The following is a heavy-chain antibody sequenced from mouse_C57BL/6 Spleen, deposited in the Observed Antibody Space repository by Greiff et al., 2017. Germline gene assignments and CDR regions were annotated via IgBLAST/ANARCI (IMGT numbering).Heavy chain of an antibody. CDR2: IRLKSDNYAT. CDR3: TALYYDGPYFDY. J-gene: IGHJ2*01. D-gene: IGHD1-1*01. CDR1: GFTFSNYW. Sequence: EVKVEESGGGLVQPGGSMKLSCVASGFTFSNYWMNWVRQSPEKGLEWVAQIRLKSDNYATHYAESVKGRFTISRDDSKSSVYLQMNNLRAEDTGMYYCTALYYDGPYFDYWGQGTTLTVSS. V-gene: IGHV6-3*01.